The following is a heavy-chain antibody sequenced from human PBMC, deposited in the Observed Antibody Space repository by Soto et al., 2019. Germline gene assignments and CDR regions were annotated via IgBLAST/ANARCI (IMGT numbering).Heavy chain of an antibody. CDR2: ISYDGSNK. CDR1: GFTFSSYG. D-gene: IGHD3-22*01. CDR3: AKESTDYYDSSGYFDY. J-gene: IGHJ4*02. V-gene: IGHV3-30*18. Sequence: GGSLRLSCAASGFTFSSYGMHWVRQAPGKGLEWVAVISYDGSNKYYADSVKGRFTISRDNSKNTLYLQMNSLRAEDTAVYYCAKESTDYYDSSGYFDYWGQGTLVTVSS.